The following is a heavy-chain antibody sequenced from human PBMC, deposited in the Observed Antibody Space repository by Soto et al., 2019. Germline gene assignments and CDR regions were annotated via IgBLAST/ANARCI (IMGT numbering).Heavy chain of an antibody. J-gene: IGHJ4*02. V-gene: IGHV4-39*01. CDR1: SGSISSTIYS. D-gene: IGHD3-16*01. CDR2: IFYSGST. Sequence: SETLSLTCTVSSGSISSTIYSWDWIRQPPGKGLEWIGSIFYSGSTYYNPSLKSRVTISVDTSKNQFSLTLTSVTAADTAIYYCARLAGVTRCDYWGQGALVTVS. CDR3: ARLAGVTRCDY.